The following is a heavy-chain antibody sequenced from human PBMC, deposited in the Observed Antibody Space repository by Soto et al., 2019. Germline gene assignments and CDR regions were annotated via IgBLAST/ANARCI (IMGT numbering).Heavy chain of an antibody. J-gene: IGHJ6*02. Sequence: SETLSLTCTVSGGSISSYYWSWIRQPAGKGLEWIGRIYTSGSTNYNPSLKSRVTMSVDTSKNQFSLKLSSVTAADTAVYYCARDRALEYYDILTGYYIPSYGMDVWGQGTTVTVSS. V-gene: IGHV4-4*07. CDR2: IYTSGST. CDR1: GGSISSYY. CDR3: ARDRALEYYDILTGYYIPSYGMDV. D-gene: IGHD3-9*01.